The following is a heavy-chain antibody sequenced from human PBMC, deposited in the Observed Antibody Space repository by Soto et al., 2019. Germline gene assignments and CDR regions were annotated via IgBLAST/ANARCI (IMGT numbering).Heavy chain of an antibody. CDR1: GGSISSSSYY. J-gene: IGHJ5*02. Sequence: SETLSLTCTVSGGSISSSSYYWGWIRQPPGKGLEWIGSIYYSGSTYYNPSLKSRVTISVDTSKNQFSLKLSSVTAADTAVYYCARQICSTSCYLYNWFDPWGQGTLVTVSS. D-gene: IGHD2-2*01. CDR2: IYYSGST. CDR3: ARQICSTSCYLYNWFDP. V-gene: IGHV4-39*01.